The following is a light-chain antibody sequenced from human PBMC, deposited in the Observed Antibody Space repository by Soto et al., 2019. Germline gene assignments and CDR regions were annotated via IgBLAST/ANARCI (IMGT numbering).Light chain of an antibody. Sequence: DIQMTQSPSSVSASVGDRVTITCRASQSISNWLAWYQQKPGKAPKLLIYDASSLGSGVPSRFSGSGSGTEFTLTISSLQPGDFATYYCQQYNSYSPWTFGQGTKVDIK. CDR3: QQYNSYSPWT. V-gene: IGKV1-5*01. CDR2: DAS. J-gene: IGKJ1*01. CDR1: QSISNW.